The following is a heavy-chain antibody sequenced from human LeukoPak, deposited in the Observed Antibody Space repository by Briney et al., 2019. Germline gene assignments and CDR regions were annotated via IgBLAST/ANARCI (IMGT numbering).Heavy chain of an antibody. CDR3: ATMWDPRTVFDY. CDR2: FDPEDGET. V-gene: IGHV1-24*01. Sequence: ASVKVSCKVSGYTLTKLSMHWVRQAPGKGLEWMGGFDPEDGETIYAQKFQGRVTMTEDTSTDTAYMELSSLRSEDTAVYYCATMWDPRTVFDYWGQGTLVTVSS. J-gene: IGHJ4*02. CDR1: GYTLTKLS. D-gene: IGHD1-26*01.